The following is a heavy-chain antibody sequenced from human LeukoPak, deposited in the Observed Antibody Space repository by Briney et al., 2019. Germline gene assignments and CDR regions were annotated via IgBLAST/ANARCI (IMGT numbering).Heavy chain of an antibody. Sequence: ASVKVSCKASGYTFTGYYMHWARQAPGQGLEWMGWINPNSGGTNYAQKFQGRVTMTRDTSISTAYMGLSRLRSDDTAVYYCARVRPSVVVPAAIYWFDPWGQGNLVTVSS. V-gene: IGHV1-2*02. D-gene: IGHD2-2*01. CDR1: GYTFTGYY. CDR3: ARVRPSVVVPAAIYWFDP. CDR2: INPNSGGT. J-gene: IGHJ5*02.